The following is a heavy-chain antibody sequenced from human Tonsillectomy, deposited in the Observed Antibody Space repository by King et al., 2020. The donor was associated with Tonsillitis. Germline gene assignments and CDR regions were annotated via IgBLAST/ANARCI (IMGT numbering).Heavy chain of an antibody. CDR3: ARDSRSGNFDY. D-gene: IGHD2-15*01. CDR2: TYHSGST. V-gene: IGHV4-38-2*02. Sequence: VQLQESGPGLVKPSETLSLTCAVSGSSISSGYYWGWIRQPPGKGLEWIGSTYHSGSTYYNPSLKSRVTISVDTSKNQFSLKLSSVTAADTAVYYCARDSRSGNFDYWGQGTLVTVSS. J-gene: IGHJ4*02. CDR1: GSSISSGYY.